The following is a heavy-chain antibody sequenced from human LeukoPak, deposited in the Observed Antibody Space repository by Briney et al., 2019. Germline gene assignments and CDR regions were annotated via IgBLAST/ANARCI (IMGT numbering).Heavy chain of an antibody. J-gene: IGHJ4*02. D-gene: IGHD4-23*01. V-gene: IGHV3-53*01. CDR2: IYSGGST. CDR1: GFTVSSNY. CDR3: ARRAGGYSHPYDY. Sequence: GGALRLSCAASGFTVSSNYMSWVRQAPGKGLEWVSLIYSGGSTYYADSVKGRFTICRDKSNNTLYLQMNRLRAEDTAVYYCARRAGGYSHPYDYWGQGTLVTVSS.